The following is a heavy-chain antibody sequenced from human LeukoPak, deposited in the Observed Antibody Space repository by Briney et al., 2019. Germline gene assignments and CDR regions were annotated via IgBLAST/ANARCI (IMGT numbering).Heavy chain of an antibody. CDR3: ARPIALGDYFDY. D-gene: IGHD6-19*01. Sequence: ASVKVSCRASGYTFTGYYMHWVRQAPRQGLEWMGWFNPDSGGTYYAQKFQGRVTMTRDTSISTAYMELSRLRSDDTAVYYCARPIALGDYFDYWGQGTLVTVSS. CDR2: FNPDSGGT. CDR1: GYTFTGYY. J-gene: IGHJ4*02. V-gene: IGHV1-2*02.